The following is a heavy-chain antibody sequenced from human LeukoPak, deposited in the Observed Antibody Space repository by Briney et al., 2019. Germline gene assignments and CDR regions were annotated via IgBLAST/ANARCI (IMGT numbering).Heavy chain of an antibody. CDR3: ARRGYCSGGDCFSNVLDI. V-gene: IGHV5-51*01. D-gene: IGHD2-15*01. J-gene: IGHJ3*02. Sequence: GESLKISCKGSGYTFSNYWIGWVRQMPGRGLEWMGIIYPGDSDTRYSPSFQGQVTISADRSISTAYLQWSSLKASDTAMYYCARRGYCSGGDCFSNVLDIWGQGTVVTVSS. CDR1: GYTFSNYW. CDR2: IYPGDSDT.